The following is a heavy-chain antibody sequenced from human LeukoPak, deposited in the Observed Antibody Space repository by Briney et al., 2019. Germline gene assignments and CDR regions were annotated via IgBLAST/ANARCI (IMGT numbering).Heavy chain of an antibody. J-gene: IGHJ4*02. D-gene: IGHD5-18*01. Sequence: GGSLRLSCVGSGFMFSNSWMSWVRQAPGKGLEWVAHIKKDGSEKYYVDSVKGRFTISRDNAKNSLYLQMDSLRAEDTAVYYCAKGNGYSYGRYYFDYWGQGTLVTVSS. CDR2: IKKDGSEK. CDR3: AKGNGYSYGRYYFDY. V-gene: IGHV3-7*01. CDR1: GFMFSNSW.